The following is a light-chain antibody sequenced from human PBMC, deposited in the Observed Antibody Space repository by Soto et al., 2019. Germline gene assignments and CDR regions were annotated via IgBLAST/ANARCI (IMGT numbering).Light chain of an antibody. Sequence: DIQMTQSPSSVSASVGDRVTVTCRASQGIDSWLAWYQKKPGEAPKLLIYAAFSLQTGVSSRFSGGGSGTDFTLTISNLQPEDSAVYFCQQAHSFPITFGQGTRLEI. V-gene: IGKV1-12*01. CDR2: AAF. CDR3: QQAHSFPIT. J-gene: IGKJ5*01. CDR1: QGIDSW.